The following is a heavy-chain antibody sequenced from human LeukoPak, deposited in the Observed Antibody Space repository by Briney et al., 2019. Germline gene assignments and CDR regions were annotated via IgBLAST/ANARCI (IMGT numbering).Heavy chain of an antibody. CDR3: ARGHYSGSYPLNWFDP. V-gene: IGHV4-59*01. D-gene: IGHD1-26*01. J-gene: IGHJ5*02. CDR2: IYYSGSA. CDR1: GGSITYYY. Sequence: SETLSLTCTVSGGSITYYYWNWIRQPPGKGLEWIGYIYYSGSANYNPSLKSRVTISVDTSKNQFSLKLSSVTAADTAVYYCARGHYSGSYPLNWFDPWGQGTLVTVSS.